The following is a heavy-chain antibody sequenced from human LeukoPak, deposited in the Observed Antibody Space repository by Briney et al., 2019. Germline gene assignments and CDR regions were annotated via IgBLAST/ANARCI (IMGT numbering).Heavy chain of an antibody. D-gene: IGHD2-8*01. V-gene: IGHV1-8*03. CDR2: MNPNSGNT. CDR1: GYTFTSYD. CDR3: ARNRMKTWFDP. Sequence: ASVKVSCKASGYTFTSYDINWVRQATGQGLEWMGWMNPNSGNTGYAQKFQGRVTITRKTSISTAYMELSSLRSEDTAVHYCARNRMKTWFDPWGQGTLVTVSS. J-gene: IGHJ5*02.